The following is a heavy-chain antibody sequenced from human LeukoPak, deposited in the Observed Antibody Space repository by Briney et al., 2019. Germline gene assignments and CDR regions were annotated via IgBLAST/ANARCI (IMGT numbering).Heavy chain of an antibody. V-gene: IGHV1-24*01. D-gene: IGHD4-17*01. CDR3: ATASTGYFQH. J-gene: IGHJ1*01. CDR2: FDPEDGET. Sequence: ASVKVSCKVSVYTLTELSMHWVRQAPGKGLEWMGGFDPEDGETIYAQKFQGRVTMTEDTSTDTAYMELSSLRSEDTDVYYCATASTGYFQHWGRGTLVTVSS. CDR1: VYTLTELS.